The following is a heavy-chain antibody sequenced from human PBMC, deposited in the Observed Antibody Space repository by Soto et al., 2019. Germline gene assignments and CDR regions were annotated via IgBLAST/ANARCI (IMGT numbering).Heavy chain of an antibody. J-gene: IGHJ3*02. Sequence: EVQLVESGGGLVQPGRSLRLSCAASGFTFDDYAMHWVRQAPGKGLEWVSGISWNSGSIGHADSVKGRFTISRDNAKNSMYLQMNSLRAEDTALYYCAKDYYYDSGGGFDIWGQGTMVTVSS. CDR3: AKDYYYDSGGGFDI. CDR1: GFTFDDYA. CDR2: ISWNSGSI. D-gene: IGHD3-22*01. V-gene: IGHV3-9*01.